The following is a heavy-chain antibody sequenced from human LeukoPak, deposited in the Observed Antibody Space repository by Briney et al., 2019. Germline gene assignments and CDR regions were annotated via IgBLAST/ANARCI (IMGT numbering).Heavy chain of an antibody. V-gene: IGHV1-2*06. J-gene: IGHJ4*02. CDR1: GYTFTGYY. CDR3: ARVGYYESSGYYEY. D-gene: IGHD3-22*01. Sequence: ASVKVSCKTSGYTFTGYYMHWVRQAPGQGLEWMGRINPNSGGTNYAQKFQGRVTMTRDTSISTVYMELSRLRSDDTAVYYCARVGYYESSGYYEYWGQGTLVTVSS. CDR2: INPNSGGT.